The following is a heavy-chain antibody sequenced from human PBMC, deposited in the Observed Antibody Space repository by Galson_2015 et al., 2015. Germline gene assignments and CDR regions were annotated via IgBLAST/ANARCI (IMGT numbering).Heavy chain of an antibody. CDR2: IYYSGIT. J-gene: IGHJ6*02. CDR1: GGSISNRSYS. CDR3: ARDPGYGYVVDV. D-gene: IGHD5-18*01. V-gene: IGHV4-39*02. Sequence: SETLSLTCTVSGGSISNRSYSWGWIRQPPGKGLEWIGTIYYSGITYYNPSLRSRVTISVDTSKNQFSLQLNSVTPEDTAVYYCARDPGYGYVVDVWGQGTAVTVSS.